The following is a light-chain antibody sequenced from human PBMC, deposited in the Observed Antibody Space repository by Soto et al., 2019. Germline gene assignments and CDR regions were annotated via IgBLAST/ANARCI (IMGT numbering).Light chain of an antibody. CDR1: QSVRSHY. CDR2: DAS. V-gene: IGKV3-20*01. CDR3: QQYGRSPRT. Sequence: EIVLTQSPETLSLSPGERATLSCRASQSVRSHYLAWYQQKPGQAPRFLIYDASSRATGIPDRFSGSGSGTDFTLTISRLEPEDFAVYYCQQYGRSPRTFGGGTKVEIK. J-gene: IGKJ4*01.